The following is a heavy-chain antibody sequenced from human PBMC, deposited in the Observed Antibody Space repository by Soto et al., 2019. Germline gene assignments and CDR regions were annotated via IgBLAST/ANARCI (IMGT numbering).Heavy chain of an antibody. CDR2: ISAYNGNT. D-gene: IGHD3-9*01. CDR3: ARVPYYDIFYYYYGMDV. CDR1: GYTFTSYG. Sequence: GASVKVSCKASGYTFTSYGISWVRQAPGQGLEWMGWISAYNGNTNYAQKLQGRVTMTTDTSTSTAYMELRSLRSDDTAVYYCARVPYYDIFYYYYGMDVWGQGTTVTVSS. J-gene: IGHJ6*02. V-gene: IGHV1-18*01.